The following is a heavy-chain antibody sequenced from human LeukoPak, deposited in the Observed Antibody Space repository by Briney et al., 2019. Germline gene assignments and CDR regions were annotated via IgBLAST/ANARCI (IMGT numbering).Heavy chain of an antibody. CDR3: AKKAAAGVSYYFDY. V-gene: IGHV3-23*01. CDR2: ISGDGMIT. CDR1: GFTFRSYA. Sequence: GGSLRLSCAASGFTFRSYAMTWVRQAPGQGLEWVSVISGDGMITYDADSVKGRFTISRDNSKNTLYLQANSLRVEDTAVYYCAKKAAAGVSYYFDYWGQGTLVTVSS. D-gene: IGHD6-13*01. J-gene: IGHJ4*02.